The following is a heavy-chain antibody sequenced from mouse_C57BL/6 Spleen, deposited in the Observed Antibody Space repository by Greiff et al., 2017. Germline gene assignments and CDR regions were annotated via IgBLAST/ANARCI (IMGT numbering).Heavy chain of an antibody. D-gene: IGHD1-3*01. V-gene: IGHV1-15*01. J-gene: IGHJ3*01. CDR3: TRGITAWFAY. CDR2: IDPETGGT. Sequence: QVQLQQSGAELVRPGASVTLSCKASGYTFTDYEMHWVKQTPVHGLEWIGAIDPETGGTAYNQKFKGKALLTADKSSSTAYMALRSLTSEDSAVYYCTRGITAWFAYWGQGTLVTVSA. CDR1: GYTFTDYE.